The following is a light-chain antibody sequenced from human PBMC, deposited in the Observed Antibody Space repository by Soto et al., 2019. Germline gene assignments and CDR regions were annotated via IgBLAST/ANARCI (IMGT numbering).Light chain of an antibody. J-gene: IGKJ1*01. Sequence: EIVMTQSPATLSVSPGERATLSCRASQSVSNYLAWYQQKPGQAPRLLIYGASSRATGIPARFSGSGSGTEFTLTISSLQPDDFATYYCQHYNSYGTFGQGTKVDNK. CDR2: GAS. V-gene: IGKV3D-15*01. CDR3: QHYNSYGT. CDR1: QSVSNY.